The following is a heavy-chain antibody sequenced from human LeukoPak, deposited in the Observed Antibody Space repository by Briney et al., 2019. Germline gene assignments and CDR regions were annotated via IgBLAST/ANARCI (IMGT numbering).Heavy chain of an antibody. V-gene: IGHV4-34*01. J-gene: IGHJ4*02. CDR2: INHSGST. D-gene: IGHD1-26*01. CDR3: ARDVSRATLDY. Sequence: KPSETLSLTCAVYGGSFSGYYWGWIRQPPGKGLEWIGEINHSGSTNYNPSLKSRVTISVDTSKNQFSLKLSSVTAADTAVYYCARDVSRATLDYWGQGTLVTVSS. CDR1: GGSFSGYY.